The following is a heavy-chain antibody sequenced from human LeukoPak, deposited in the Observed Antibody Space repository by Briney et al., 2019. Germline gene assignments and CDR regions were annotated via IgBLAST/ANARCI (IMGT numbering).Heavy chain of an antibody. CDR1: GGTFSSYA. V-gene: IGHV1-69*05. CDR2: IIPIFGTA. D-gene: IGHD3-22*01. Sequence: SVKVSCKASGGTFSSYAISWVRQAPGQGLEWMGRIIPIFGTANYAQKFQGRGRITTDESTSTAYMELSSLRSEDTAVYYCARAPYYYDSSGYYKLGFFDYWGQGTLVTVSS. CDR3: ARAPYYYDSSGYYKLGFFDY. J-gene: IGHJ4*02.